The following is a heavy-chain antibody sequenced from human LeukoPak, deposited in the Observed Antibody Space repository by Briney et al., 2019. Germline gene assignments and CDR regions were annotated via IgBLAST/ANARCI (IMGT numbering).Heavy chain of an antibody. V-gene: IGHV1-8*01. Sequence: ASVKVSCKASGYTFTTYDINWVRQASGQGLEWMGWMNPHSGNTGYAQKFQGRVTMTRDTSINTAYMELSSLTSDDTAVYYCTRAPVPGDYWGQGTLVTVSS. CDR2: MNPHSGNT. CDR1: GYTFTTYD. J-gene: IGHJ4*02. D-gene: IGHD3-10*01. CDR3: TRAPVPGDY.